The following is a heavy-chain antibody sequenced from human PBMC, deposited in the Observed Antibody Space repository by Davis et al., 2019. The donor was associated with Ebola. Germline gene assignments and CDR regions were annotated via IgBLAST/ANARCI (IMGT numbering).Heavy chain of an antibody. CDR2: INAGVT. Sequence: MPSETLSLTCAIYGGSFRGYFWSWIRQSPGKGMEWIGHINAGVTSYNPSLESRFTISMDTSKNDFYLRLDSVTAADTAVYYCARTAMTSISDLGLGYNYFDPWGQGSLVTVST. CDR3: ARTAMTSISDLGLGYNYFDP. D-gene: IGHD2-21*02. J-gene: IGHJ5*02. CDR1: GGSFRGYF. V-gene: IGHV4-34*01.